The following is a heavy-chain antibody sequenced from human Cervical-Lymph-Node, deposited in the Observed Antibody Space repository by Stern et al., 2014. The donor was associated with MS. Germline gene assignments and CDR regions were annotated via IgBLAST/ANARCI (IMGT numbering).Heavy chain of an antibody. CDR2: ISSSSSYT. CDR3: ARDREYCSGGSCYAFDI. V-gene: IGHV3-11*06. Sequence: DQLVESGGGLVKPGGSLRLSCAASGFTFSDYYMSWIRQAPGKGLEWVSYISSSSSYTNYADSVKGRFTISRDNAKNSLYLQMNSLRAEDTAVYYCARDREYCSGGSCYAFDIWGQGTMVTVSS. D-gene: IGHD2-15*01. CDR1: GFTFSDYY. J-gene: IGHJ3*02.